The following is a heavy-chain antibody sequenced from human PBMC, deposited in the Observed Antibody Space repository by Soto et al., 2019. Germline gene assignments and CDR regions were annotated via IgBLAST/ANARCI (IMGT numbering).Heavy chain of an antibody. V-gene: IGHV3-48*01. CDR1: GFTFSSYS. Sequence: GGSLRLSCAASGFTFSSYSMNWVRQVPGKGPEWVSYISTSSKTIYYADSVKGRFTISRDNAKSSLFLQMNSLRAEDTAVYYCARRPKIYGDYFDYWGQGTLVTVSS. D-gene: IGHD4-17*01. J-gene: IGHJ4*02. CDR3: ARRPKIYGDYFDY. CDR2: ISTSSKTI.